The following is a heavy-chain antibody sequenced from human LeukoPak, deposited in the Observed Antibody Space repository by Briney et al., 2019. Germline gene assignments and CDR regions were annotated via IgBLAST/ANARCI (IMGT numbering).Heavy chain of an antibody. Sequence: PSETLSLTCAVSGESFSGYYWTWIRQPPGKGLEWIGKINHSGSTNYNPSLKSRVTISVATSKNQFSLNLNSVTAAGTAVYYCARRGSTGTTTVDYWGQGTLVTVSS. CDR1: GESFSGYY. J-gene: IGHJ4*02. D-gene: IGHD1-1*01. CDR2: INHSGST. CDR3: ARRGSTGTTTVDY. V-gene: IGHV4-34*01.